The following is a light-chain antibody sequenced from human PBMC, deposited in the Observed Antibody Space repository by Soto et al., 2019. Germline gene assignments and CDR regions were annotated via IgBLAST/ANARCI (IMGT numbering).Light chain of an antibody. CDR2: ADS. CDR1: QGIGSY. Sequence: TQSPSSLSASVGARVPITCRASQGIGSYLAWYQQKPGQAPRLLIYADSNRATGIPARFSGSGSGTDFTLTISRLEPEDFAVYYCQQYGSSPFTFGPGTKVDI. J-gene: IGKJ3*01. V-gene: IGKV3-20*01. CDR3: QQYGSSPFT.